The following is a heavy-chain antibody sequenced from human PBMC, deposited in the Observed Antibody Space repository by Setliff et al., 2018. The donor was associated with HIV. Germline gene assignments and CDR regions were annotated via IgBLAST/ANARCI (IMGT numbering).Heavy chain of an antibody. V-gene: IGHV4-61*02. D-gene: IGHD6-13*01. CDR2: IYTSGST. Sequence: SETLSLTCTVSGGSISSGSYYWTWIRQPAGKGLEWIGRIYTSGSTKYNPSLKSRVTISVDTSKNQLSLKVSSVTAADTAAYYCARVARGGHSSRWYYFDYWGQGTLVTVSS. CDR3: ARVARGGHSSRWYYFDY. J-gene: IGHJ4*02. CDR1: GGSISSGSYY.